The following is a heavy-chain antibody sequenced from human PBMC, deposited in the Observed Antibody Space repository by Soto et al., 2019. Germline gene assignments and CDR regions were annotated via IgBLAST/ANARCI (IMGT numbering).Heavy chain of an antibody. CDR3: ARGGQRPYGYYYGMDV. J-gene: IGHJ6*02. V-gene: IGHV3-48*03. D-gene: IGHD3-10*01. CDR2: ISSSGSTI. Sequence: GGSLRLSCAASGFTFSSYAMHWVRQAPGKGLEWVSYISSSGSTIYYADSVKGRFTISRDNAKNSLYLQMNSLRAEDTAVYYCARGGQRPYGYYYGMDVWGQGTTVTVSS. CDR1: GFTFSSYA.